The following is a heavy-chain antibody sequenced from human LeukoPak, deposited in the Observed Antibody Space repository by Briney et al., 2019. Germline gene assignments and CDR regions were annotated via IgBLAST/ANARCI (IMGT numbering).Heavy chain of an antibody. D-gene: IGHD6-19*01. J-gene: IGHJ4*02. CDR1: GFSVITNY. Sequence: PGGSLRLSCAASGFSVITNYMTWVRQAPGKGLECVSVIYSGGATYYADSVKGRFTISRDNAKNSLYLQMNSLRDEDTAVYYCARRLDYFDSWGQGILVTVSS. CDR2: IYSGGAT. CDR3: ARRLDYFDS. V-gene: IGHV3-53*01.